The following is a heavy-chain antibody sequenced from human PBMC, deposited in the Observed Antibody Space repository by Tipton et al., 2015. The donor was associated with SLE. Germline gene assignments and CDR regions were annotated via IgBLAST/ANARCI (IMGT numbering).Heavy chain of an antibody. Sequence: TLSLTCTVSGGSISSGSYYWSWIRQPAGKGLEWIGYIYTSGSTNYNPSLKSRVTISVDTSKNQFSLKLSSVTAADTAVYYCARTTYYYDSSGYYPDYWGQGTLVTVSS. J-gene: IGHJ4*02. V-gene: IGHV4-61*09. CDR1: GGSISSGSYY. CDR2: IYTSGST. CDR3: ARTTYYYDSSGYYPDY. D-gene: IGHD3-22*01.